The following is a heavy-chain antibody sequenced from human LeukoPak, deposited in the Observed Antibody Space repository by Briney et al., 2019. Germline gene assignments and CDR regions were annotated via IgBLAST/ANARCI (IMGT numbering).Heavy chain of an antibody. Sequence: SETLSLTCGVSGGSFSGYYWTWIRQSPGKGLEWMGEINHSGTTIYNPSLKSRVSMSVDTSRNQISLKMTSVTAADTAVYYCARGRNWQTFYHYCMDVGGNGTTVTVSS. CDR1: GGSFSGYY. CDR2: INHSGTT. CDR3: ARGRNWQTFYHYCMDV. D-gene: IGHD1-14*01. J-gene: IGHJ6*03. V-gene: IGHV4-34*01.